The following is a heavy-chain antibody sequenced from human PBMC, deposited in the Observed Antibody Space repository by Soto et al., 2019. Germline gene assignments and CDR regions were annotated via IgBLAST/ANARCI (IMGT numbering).Heavy chain of an antibody. D-gene: IGHD3-3*01. CDR1: GFTFSSYG. J-gene: IGHJ6*03. V-gene: IGHV3-33*01. CDR2: IWYDGSNK. Sequence: GGSLRLSCAASGFTFSSYGMHWVRQAPGKGLEWVAVIWYDGSNKYYADSVKGRFTISRDNSKNTLYLQMNSLRAEDTAVYYCARGPHYDFWSGYYTGPSRLGFEGRGYYYMDVWGKGTTVTVSS. CDR3: ARGPHYDFWSGYYTGPSRLGFEGRGYYYMDV.